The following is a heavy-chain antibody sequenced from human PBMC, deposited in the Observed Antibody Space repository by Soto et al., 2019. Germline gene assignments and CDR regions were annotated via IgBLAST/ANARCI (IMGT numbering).Heavy chain of an antibody. CDR3: ARDMVRGVINFDY. D-gene: IGHD3-10*01. Sequence: ASVKVSCKASGGTFSSYTISWVRQAPGQGLEWMGRIIPILGIANYAQKFQGRVTITADKSTSTAYMELSSLRSEDTAVYYCARDMVRGVINFDYWGQGTLVTVSS. CDR1: GGTFSSYT. V-gene: IGHV1-69*04. CDR2: IIPILGIA. J-gene: IGHJ4*02.